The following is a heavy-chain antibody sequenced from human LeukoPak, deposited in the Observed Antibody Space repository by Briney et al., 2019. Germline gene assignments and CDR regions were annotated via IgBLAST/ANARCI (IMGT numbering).Heavy chain of an antibody. CDR1: GYTFTGYY. D-gene: IGHD2-2*02. CDR3: ARDNIVVVPAAILFASWFDP. Sequence: ASVKVSCKASGYTFTGYYMHWVRQAPGQGLEWMGWINPNSGGTNYAQKFQGRVTMTRDTSISTAYMELSRLRSDDTAVYYCARDNIVVVPAAILFASWFDPWGQGTLVTGSS. CDR2: INPNSGGT. J-gene: IGHJ5*01. V-gene: IGHV1-2*02.